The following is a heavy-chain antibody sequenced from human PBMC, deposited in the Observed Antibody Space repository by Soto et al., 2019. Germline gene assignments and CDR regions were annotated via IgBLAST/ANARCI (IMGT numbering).Heavy chain of an antibody. CDR2: INAYNGNT. CDR1: GYTFNTYG. J-gene: IGHJ5*02. Sequence: QIQLVQSGAAVKKPGASVKVSCKTSGYTFNTYGITWVRQAPGQGLEWMGWINAYNGNTNYAQRLQGRVTMTTDTSTSTASMELRSLRSDDTAVYYRARDHRPSGLGPWGPGTLVTVSS. V-gene: IGHV1-18*01. CDR3: ARDHRPSGLGP.